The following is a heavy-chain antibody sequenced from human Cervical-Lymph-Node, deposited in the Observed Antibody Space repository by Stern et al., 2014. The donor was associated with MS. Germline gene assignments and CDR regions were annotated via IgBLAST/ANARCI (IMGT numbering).Heavy chain of an antibody. CDR2: IYYSGTN. V-gene: IGHV4-30-4*01. D-gene: IGHD1-14*01. CDR3: ARMKTGLRENRGFDF. Sequence: QLQLQESCPGLVKPSETLSLTCTGSGDSINSGDFHWSWVRQSPGKGLGWIGYIYYSGTNYNNPSLKSRVTMSIDTSTNQFSLNLASVTAADTALYFCARMKTGLRENRGFDFWGQGTQVTVSS. J-gene: IGHJ4*02. CDR1: GDSINSGDFH.